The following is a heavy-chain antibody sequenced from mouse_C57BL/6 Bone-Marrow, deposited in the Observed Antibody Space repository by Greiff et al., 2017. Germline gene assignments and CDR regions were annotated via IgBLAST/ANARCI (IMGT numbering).Heavy chain of an antibody. J-gene: IGHJ1*03. V-gene: IGHV5-6*01. CDR2: ISSGGSYT. CDR1: GFTFSSYG. Sequence: EVKLVESGGDLVKPGGSLKLSCAASGFTFSSYGMSWVRQTPDKRLEWVATISSGGSYTYYPDSVKGRFTISRDNAKNTLYLQMSRLKSEDTAMYYCARHDGNYLYWYFDVWGTGTTVTVSS. D-gene: IGHD2-1*01. CDR3: ARHDGNYLYWYFDV.